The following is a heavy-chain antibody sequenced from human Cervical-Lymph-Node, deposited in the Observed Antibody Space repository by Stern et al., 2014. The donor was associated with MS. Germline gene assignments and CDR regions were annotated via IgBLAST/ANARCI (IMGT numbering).Heavy chain of an antibody. Sequence: QLQLQESGPGLVKPSETLSLTCTVSGYSISSGYYWGWIRQPPGKGLEWIGSIYHSGSTYYNPSLKSRVTISVDTSKNQFSLKLSSVTAADTAVYYCARHAAQGYRDYFDYWGQGTLVTVSS. CDR3: ARHAAQGYRDYFDY. CDR2: IYHSGST. D-gene: IGHD5-12*01. CDR1: GYSISSGYY. V-gene: IGHV4-38-2*02. J-gene: IGHJ4*02.